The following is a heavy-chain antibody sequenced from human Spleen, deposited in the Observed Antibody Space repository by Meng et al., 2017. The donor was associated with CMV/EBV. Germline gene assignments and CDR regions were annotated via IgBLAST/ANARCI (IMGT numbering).Heavy chain of an antibody. Sequence: GGSISSGDYYGGWIRQHPGKGLEWVGYVYSSGGTYSNPSLKSRLTISVDTSENQLSLKLTSVTAADTAFYYCVRRGGSGLYSWFDPWGQGALVTVSS. CDR3: VRRGGSGLYSWFDP. V-gene: IGHV4-31*02. J-gene: IGHJ5*02. D-gene: IGHD3-10*01. CDR1: GGSISSGDYY. CDR2: VYSSGGT.